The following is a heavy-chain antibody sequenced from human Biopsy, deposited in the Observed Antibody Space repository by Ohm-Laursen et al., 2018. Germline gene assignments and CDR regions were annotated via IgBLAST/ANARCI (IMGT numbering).Heavy chain of an antibody. CDR1: GFTFSSHA. CDR3: AKDRYPSSWHYYYGMDV. V-gene: IGHV3-21*05. Sequence: SLRLSCAASGFTFSSHAMTWVRQAPGKGLEWVSYITSSSTYINYVDSVKGRFTISRDNAKNSLYLQMNSLRSEDTALYYCAKDRYPSSWHYYYGMDVWGQGTTVTVSS. D-gene: IGHD6-13*01. J-gene: IGHJ6*02. CDR2: ITSSSTYI.